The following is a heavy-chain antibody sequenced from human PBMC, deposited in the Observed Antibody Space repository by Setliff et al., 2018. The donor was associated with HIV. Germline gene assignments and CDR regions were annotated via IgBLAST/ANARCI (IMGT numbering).Heavy chain of an antibody. CDR2: ITQTGDNT. Sequence: GSLRLSCVASGFTFSNYAMNWVRQAPGKGLEWVSGITQTGDNTYYADSVRGRFVISRDNSKNTLYLQVSSLRADDSATYYCAREPTTVTNFDYWGQGTLVTVSS. CDR1: GFTFSNYA. D-gene: IGHD4-17*01. J-gene: IGHJ4*02. CDR3: AREPTTVTNFDY. V-gene: IGHV3-23*01.